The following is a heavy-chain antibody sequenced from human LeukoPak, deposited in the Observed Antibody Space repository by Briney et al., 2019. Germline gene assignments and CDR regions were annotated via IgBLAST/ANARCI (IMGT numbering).Heavy chain of an antibody. D-gene: IGHD6-19*01. Sequence: GASVKVSCKASGYTFTSYGITWVRQAPGQGLEWMGWISAHNGNTNYAQKLQGRVTMTTDTSTSTAYMELRSLRSDDTAVYYCARGSSSGWLVWFDPWGQGTLVTVSS. CDR2: ISAHNGNT. CDR3: ARGSSSGWLVWFDP. V-gene: IGHV1-18*01. J-gene: IGHJ5*02. CDR1: GYTFTSYG.